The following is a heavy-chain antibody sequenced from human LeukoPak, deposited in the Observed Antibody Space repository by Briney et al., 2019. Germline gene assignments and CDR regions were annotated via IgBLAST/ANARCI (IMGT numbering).Heavy chain of an antibody. J-gene: IGHJ6*02. CDR1: GGSFSGYY. D-gene: IGHD2-2*01. V-gene: IGHV4-34*01. CDR2: INHSGST. Sequence: PSETLSLTCAVYGGSFSGYYWSWIRQPPGKGLEWIGEINHSGSTNYNPSLKSRVTISVDTSKNQFSLKPSSVTAADTAVYYCARGSRKYCSSTSCYRYYYGMDVWGQGTTVTVSS. CDR3: ARGSRKYCSSTSCYRYYYGMDV.